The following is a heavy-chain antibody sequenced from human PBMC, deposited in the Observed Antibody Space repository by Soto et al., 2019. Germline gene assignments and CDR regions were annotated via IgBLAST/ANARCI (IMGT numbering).Heavy chain of an antibody. D-gene: IGHD6-13*01. Sequence: PSETLSLTCTVSGGSISSGDYYWSWIRQPPGKGLEWIGYIYYSGSTYYNPSLKSRVTISVDTSKNQFSLKLSSVTAADTAVYYCARGTIAAAGTGIDPWGQGTLVTV. CDR3: ARGTIAAAGTGIDP. CDR2: IYYSGST. V-gene: IGHV4-30-4*01. J-gene: IGHJ5*02. CDR1: GGSISSGDYY.